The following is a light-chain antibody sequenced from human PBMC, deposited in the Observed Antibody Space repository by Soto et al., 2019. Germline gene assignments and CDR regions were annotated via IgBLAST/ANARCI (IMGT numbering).Light chain of an antibody. V-gene: IGKV3-15*01. Sequence: EIVMTQSPATLSVSPGERATLSCRASQSVSSNLAWYQQKPGQAPRLLIYGASTRATGIPARFSGSGSGTEFTLTISSLRFEDFAVYYWQQYNNWPPWTFGQGTKVDIK. J-gene: IGKJ1*01. CDR1: QSVSSN. CDR3: QQYNNWPPWT. CDR2: GAS.